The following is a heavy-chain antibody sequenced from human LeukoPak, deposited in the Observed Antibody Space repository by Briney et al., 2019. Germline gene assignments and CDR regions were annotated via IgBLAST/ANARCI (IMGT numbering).Heavy chain of an antibody. Sequence: SETLSLTCTVSGGTSSSSSYYWGWIRQPPGKGLEWIGSIYYSGTTYYNPSLKSRVTISVDTSKSQFSLRLTSVTAADTAVYYCARHVRFLEWLSSYYFDYWGQGTLVTVSS. J-gene: IGHJ4*02. D-gene: IGHD3-3*01. CDR1: GGTSSSSSYY. CDR3: ARHVRFLEWLSSYYFDY. V-gene: IGHV4-39*01. CDR2: IYYSGTT.